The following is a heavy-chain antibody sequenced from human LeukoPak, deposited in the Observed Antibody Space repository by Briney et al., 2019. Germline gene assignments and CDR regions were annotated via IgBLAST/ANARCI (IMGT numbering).Heavy chain of an antibody. V-gene: IGHV4-59*01. CDR2: IYYSGST. CDR1: SGSISSYY. J-gene: IGHJ4*01. Sequence: PSETLSLTCTVSSGSISSYYCSWIRQPPGKGLEWIGYIYYSGSTNYNPSLKSRVTISVDTSRNQFSLKLNSVTAADTAVYYCARGSDYTWGGWGQGTLVTVSS. CDR3: ARGSDYTWGG. D-gene: IGHD3-10*01.